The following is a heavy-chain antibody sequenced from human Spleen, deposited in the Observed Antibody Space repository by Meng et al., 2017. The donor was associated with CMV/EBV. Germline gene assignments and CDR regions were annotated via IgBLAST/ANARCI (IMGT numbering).Heavy chain of an antibody. D-gene: IGHD4-11*01. V-gene: IGHV3-20*03. CDR2: ISWNGGST. Sequence: ASGFTFDDYGMSWVRQAPGKGLEWVSGISWNGGSTDYADSVKGRFTISRDNAKNSLYLQMNSLRAEDTALYYCARDWEGEAHTVTNYWGQGTLVTVSS. CDR1: GFTFDDYG. J-gene: IGHJ4*02. CDR3: ARDWEGEAHTVTNY.